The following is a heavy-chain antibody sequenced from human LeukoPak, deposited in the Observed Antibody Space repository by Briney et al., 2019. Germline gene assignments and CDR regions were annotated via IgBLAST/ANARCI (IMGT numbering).Heavy chain of an antibody. V-gene: IGHV3-48*01. Sequence: PGGSLRLSCAASGFTFSSYSMNWVRQAPGKGLEWVSYISSSSSTIYYADSVKGRFTISRDNAKNSLYLQMNSLRVEDTAVYYCARVRSYSSSNHYYYMDVWGKGTTVTVSS. CDR1: GFTFSSYS. D-gene: IGHD6-6*01. J-gene: IGHJ6*03. CDR3: ARVRSYSSSNHYYYMDV. CDR2: ISSSSSTI.